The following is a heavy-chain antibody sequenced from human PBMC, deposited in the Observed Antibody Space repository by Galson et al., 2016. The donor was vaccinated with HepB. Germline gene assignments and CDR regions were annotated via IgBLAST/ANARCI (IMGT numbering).Heavy chain of an antibody. V-gene: IGHV3-23*01. CDR3: VKNLSSSHGLDV. CDR2: ISCSGGVK. CDR1: GFTFSNYA. D-gene: IGHD6-6*01. J-gene: IGHJ6*02. Sequence: SLRLSCAASGFTFSNYAMTWVRQAPGKGLEWVSAISCSGGVKYYADSVKGRFTFSRDNTKNTVFLQMSSLRVEDTAIYYWVKNLSSSHGLDVWGQGTTVTVSS.